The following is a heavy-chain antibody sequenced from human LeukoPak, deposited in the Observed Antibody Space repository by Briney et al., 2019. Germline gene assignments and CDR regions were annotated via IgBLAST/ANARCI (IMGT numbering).Heavy chain of an antibody. CDR3: AKDLYYYDSSGYPPEYFQH. D-gene: IGHD3-22*01. CDR2: ISGSGGST. V-gene: IGHV3-23*01. J-gene: IGHJ1*01. Sequence: GGSLRLSCAASGFTFSSYAMSWVRQAPGKGLEWVSAISGSGGSTYYADSVKGRFTISRDNSKNTLYLQMNSLRAEDTAVYYCAKDLYYYDSSGYPPEYFQHWGQGTLVTVSS. CDR1: GFTFSSYA.